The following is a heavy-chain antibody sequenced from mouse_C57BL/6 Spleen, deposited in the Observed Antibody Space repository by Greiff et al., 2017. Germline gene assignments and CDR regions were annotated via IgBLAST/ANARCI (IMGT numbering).Heavy chain of an antibody. CDR2: IHPTSGST. D-gene: IGHD2-1*01. CDR3: AGEWAYGNYLDY. V-gene: IGHV1-64*01. Sequence: QVQLQQPGAELVKPGASVKLSCKASGYTFTSYWMHWVKQRPGQGLEWIGMIHPTSGSTNYNEKFKSKATLTVDKSSSTAYMQLSSLTSEDSAVYYCAGEWAYGNYLDYWGQGTTLTVSS. CDR1: GYTFTSYW. J-gene: IGHJ2*01.